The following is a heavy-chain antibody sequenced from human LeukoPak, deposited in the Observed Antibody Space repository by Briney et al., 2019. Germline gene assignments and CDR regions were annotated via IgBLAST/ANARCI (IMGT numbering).Heavy chain of an antibody. CDR2: IRKKRNGYTT. J-gene: IGHJ3*02. V-gene: IGHV3-72*01. D-gene: IGHD3-16*01. CDR1: GFIFSDYI. Sequence: GGSLRLSCAASGFIFSDYILDWVRQAPGKGLEWVGRIRKKRNGYTTEYAASVKGRFTISRDDSKNSLYLHMNTLKTEDTAVYYCSRDGGNCDNSAFDIWGQGTMVTVSS. CDR3: SRDGGNCDNSAFDI.